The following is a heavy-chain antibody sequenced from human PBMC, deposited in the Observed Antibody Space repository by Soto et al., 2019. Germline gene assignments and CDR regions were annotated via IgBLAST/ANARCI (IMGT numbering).Heavy chain of an antibody. CDR1: GYSFTSYW. D-gene: IGHD2-2*01. CDR3: VRSYCFTTSCYAGLDV. Sequence: GESLKISCKGSGYSFTSYWIGWVRQMPGKGLEWMGIIYPGDSDTRYSPSFQGQVTISADKSISTAYLQWSSLKASDTAMYYCVRSYCFTTSCYAGLDVWGQGTTVTVSS. CDR2: IYPGDSDT. V-gene: IGHV5-51*01. J-gene: IGHJ6*02.